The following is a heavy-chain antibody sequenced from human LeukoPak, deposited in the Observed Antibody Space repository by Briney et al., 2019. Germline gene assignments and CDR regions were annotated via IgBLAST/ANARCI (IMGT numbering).Heavy chain of an antibody. J-gene: IGHJ6*03. CDR3: ARLPVPYYMDV. V-gene: IGHV1-2*02. Sequence: ASVKVSCKASKYTLTGYYMHWVRQAPGQGLEWMGWINPNSGGTNYAQKFQGRVTMTTDTSTSTAYMELRSLRSDDTAVYYCARLPVPYYMDVWGKGTTVTVSS. CDR1: KYTLTGYY. D-gene: IGHD6-6*01. CDR2: INPNSGGT.